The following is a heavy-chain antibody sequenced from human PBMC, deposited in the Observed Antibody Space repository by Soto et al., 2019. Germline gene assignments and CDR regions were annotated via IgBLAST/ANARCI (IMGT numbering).Heavy chain of an antibody. V-gene: IGHV3-30*18. CDR1: GFTFSSYG. J-gene: IGHJ6*02. CDR2: ISYDGSNK. D-gene: IGHD3-10*01. Sequence: QVQLVESGGGVVQPGRSLRLSCAASGFTFSSYGMHWVRQAPGKGLEWVAVISYDGSNKYYADSVKGRFTISRDNSKNTLYLQMNSLRAEDTAVYYCAKDTYYYGSGSWSPYFYYGMDVWGQGTTVTVSS. CDR3: AKDTYYYGSGSWSPYFYYGMDV.